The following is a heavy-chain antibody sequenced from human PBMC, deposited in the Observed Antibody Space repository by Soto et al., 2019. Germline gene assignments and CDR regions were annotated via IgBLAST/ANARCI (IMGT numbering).Heavy chain of an antibody. CDR1: GYTFTGYY. D-gene: IGHD2-2*01. CDR2: INPNSGGT. CDR3: ARVRARGVVPAALPFAY. Sequence: GASVKVSCKASGYTFTGYYMHWVRQAPGQGLEWMGWINPNSGGTNYAQKFQGRVTMTRDTSISTAYMELSRLRSDDTAVYYCARVRARGVVPAALPFAYWGQGTLVTVSS. J-gene: IGHJ4*02. V-gene: IGHV1-2*02.